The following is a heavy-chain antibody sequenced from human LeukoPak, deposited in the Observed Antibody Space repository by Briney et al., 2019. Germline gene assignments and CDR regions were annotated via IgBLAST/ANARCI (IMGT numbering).Heavy chain of an antibody. Sequence: SETLSLTCTVSGGSISSSSYYWGWIRQPPGKGLEWIGRISSSGSTNYNHSLKSRVTISVDTSKNQFSLKLSSVTAADTAVYFCARGPYSYDSSGAFDIWGQGTMVTVSS. CDR3: ARGPYSYDSSGAFDI. D-gene: IGHD3-22*01. V-gene: IGHV4-39*07. CDR2: ISSSGST. J-gene: IGHJ3*02. CDR1: GGSISSSSYY.